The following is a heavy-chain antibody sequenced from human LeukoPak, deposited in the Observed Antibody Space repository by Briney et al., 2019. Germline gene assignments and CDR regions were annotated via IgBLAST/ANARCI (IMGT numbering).Heavy chain of an antibody. Sequence: SGGSLRLSCAASGFTFSNAWMSWVRQAPGKGLEWVGRIKSKTDGGTTDYAAPVKGRFTISRDDSKNTLYLQMNSLKTEDTAVYYCTTRWFPPYYYYGMDVWGQGTTVTVSS. CDR2: IKSKTDGGTT. D-gene: IGHD3-10*01. J-gene: IGHJ6*02. CDR1: GFTFSNAW. CDR3: TTRWFPPYYYYGMDV. V-gene: IGHV3-15*01.